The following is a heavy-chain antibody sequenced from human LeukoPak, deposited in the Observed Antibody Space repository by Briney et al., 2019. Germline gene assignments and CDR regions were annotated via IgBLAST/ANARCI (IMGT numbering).Heavy chain of an antibody. V-gene: IGHV4-34*01. Sequence: GSLRLSCAASGFTFSSYAMSWIRQPPGKGLEWIGEINHSGSTNYNPSLKSRVTISVDTSKNQFSLKLSSVTAADTAVYYCARRRVVARAFDIWGQGTMVTVSS. J-gene: IGHJ3*02. CDR2: INHSGST. CDR3: ARRRVVARAFDI. CDR1: GFTFSSYA. D-gene: IGHD2-15*01.